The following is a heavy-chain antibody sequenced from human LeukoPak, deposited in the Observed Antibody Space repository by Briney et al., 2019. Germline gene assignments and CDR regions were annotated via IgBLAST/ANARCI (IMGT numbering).Heavy chain of an antibody. CDR2: IYPGDSDT. CDR3: ARPHSSSWGYFDY. V-gene: IGHV5-51*01. D-gene: IGHD6-6*01. Sequence: GESLKISCKGSGYSFTSYWIGWVRQMPGKGLEWMGIIYPGDSDTRYSPSFQGQVTISADKSISTAYLQWSSLKASGTAINYFARPHSSSWGYFDYWGQGTLVTVS. J-gene: IGHJ4*02. CDR1: GYSFTSYW.